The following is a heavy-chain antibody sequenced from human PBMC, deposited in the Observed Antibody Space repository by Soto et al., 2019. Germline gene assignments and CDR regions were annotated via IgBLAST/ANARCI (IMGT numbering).Heavy chain of an antibody. CDR2: ISSSSSYI. CDR3: ARDKVPINDFWSGYYGGGMDV. J-gene: IGHJ6*02. Sequence: EVQLVESGGGLVKPGGSLRLSCAASGFTFSSYSMNWVRQAPGKGLEWVSSISSSSSYIYYADSVKGRFTISRDNAKNSLYLQMNSLRAEDTAVYYCARDKVPINDFWSGYYGGGMDVWGQGTTVTVSS. CDR1: GFTFSSYS. V-gene: IGHV3-21*01. D-gene: IGHD3-3*01.